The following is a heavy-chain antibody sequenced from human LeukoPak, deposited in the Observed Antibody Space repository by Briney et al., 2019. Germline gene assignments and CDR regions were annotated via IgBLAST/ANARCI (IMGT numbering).Heavy chain of an antibody. D-gene: IGHD6-13*01. Sequence: VATVKVSCKASGGTFSSYAISWVRQAPGQGLEWMGGIIPIFGTANYAQKFQGRVTITTDESTSTAYMELSSLRSEDTAVYYCARGSRSSSWYYFDYWGQGTLVTVSS. CDR1: GGTFSSYA. V-gene: IGHV1-69*05. CDR3: ARGSRSSSWYYFDY. CDR2: IIPIFGTA. J-gene: IGHJ4*02.